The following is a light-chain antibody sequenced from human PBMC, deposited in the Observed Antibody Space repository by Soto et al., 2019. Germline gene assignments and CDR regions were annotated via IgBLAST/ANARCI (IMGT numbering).Light chain of an antibody. CDR1: QGIRSY. CDR3: QQYYSYPPT. V-gene: IGKV1-8*01. J-gene: IGKJ1*01. CDR2: AAS. Sequence: AIRMTQSPSTLSASTGDRDSITCRASQGIRSYLDWYQQKPGKAPKLLIYAASTLQSGVPSRFSGSGSGTDFTLTIRCLQSEDFATYYCQQYYSYPPTFGQGTKVDTK.